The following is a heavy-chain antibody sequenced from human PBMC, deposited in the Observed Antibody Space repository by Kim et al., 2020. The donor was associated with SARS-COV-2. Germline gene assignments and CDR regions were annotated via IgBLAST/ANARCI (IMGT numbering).Heavy chain of an antibody. J-gene: IGHJ4*02. CDR3: AREGYTGYHFYFDY. D-gene: IGHD5-12*01. CDR1: GGSISSYY. Sequence: SETLSLTCTISGGSISSYYWSWIRQPPGKGLAWIGYIYYSGSTNYNPSLKRRVTISVDKSKNQFSLNLSSVTAADTAVYYCAREGYTGYHFYFDYWGQGTLVTVSS. CDR2: IYYSGST. V-gene: IGHV4-59*01.